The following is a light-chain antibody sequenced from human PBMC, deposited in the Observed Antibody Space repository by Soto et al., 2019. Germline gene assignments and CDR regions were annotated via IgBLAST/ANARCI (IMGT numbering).Light chain of an antibody. V-gene: IGKV3-15*01. Sequence: EIVMTQSPATLSVSPGXRATLSCRASQSVSSNLAWYQQKPGQAPRLLIYGASTRATGIPARFSGSGSGTEFTLTISSLQSEDFAVYYCQQSSNWPPTFGQGTKADIK. CDR3: QQSSNWPPT. CDR1: QSVSSN. J-gene: IGKJ1*01. CDR2: GAS.